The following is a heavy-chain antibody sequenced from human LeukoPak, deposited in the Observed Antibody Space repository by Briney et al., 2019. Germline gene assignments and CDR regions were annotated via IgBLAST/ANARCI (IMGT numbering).Heavy chain of an antibody. V-gene: IGHV3-21*01. Sequence: GGSLRLSCAASGFTFSSYSMTWVRQAPGKGLEWVSSISSSSSYIYYADSVKGRFTISRDNAKNSLYLQMNSLRAEDTAVYYCSSSRRLHTRSFDYWGQGTLVTVSS. CDR1: GFTFSSYS. D-gene: IGHD2-21*02. J-gene: IGHJ4*02. CDR3: SSSRRLHTRSFDY. CDR2: ISSSSSYI.